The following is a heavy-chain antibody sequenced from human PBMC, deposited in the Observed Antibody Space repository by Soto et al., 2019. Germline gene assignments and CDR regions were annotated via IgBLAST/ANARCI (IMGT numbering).Heavy chain of an antibody. Sequence: QVQLQQWGAGLLKPSETLSLTCAVYGGSFNGYYWSWIRQPQGKGLEWNGEINHSGSTNYSPSIKWLITISVDTSKNQSSQKLTSVTAADTAVYYCARCVPLYCSGGSCYFAFDIWGQGTMVTVSS. J-gene: IGHJ3*02. CDR2: INHSGST. CDR3: ARCVPLYCSGGSCYFAFDI. CDR1: GGSFNGYY. D-gene: IGHD2-15*01. V-gene: IGHV4-34*01.